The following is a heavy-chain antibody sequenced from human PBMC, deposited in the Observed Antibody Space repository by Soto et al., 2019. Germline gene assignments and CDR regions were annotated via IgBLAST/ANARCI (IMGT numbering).Heavy chain of an antibody. CDR1: GFTFSSYG. V-gene: IGHV3-30*18. Sequence: GGSLRLSCAASGFTFSSYGMHWVRQAPGKGLERVAVISYDGSNKYYADSVKGRFTISRDNSKNTLYPQMNSLRAEDTAVYYCAKDPGFLDYFDYWGQGTLVTVSS. D-gene: IGHD3-9*01. J-gene: IGHJ4*02. CDR2: ISYDGSNK. CDR3: AKDPGFLDYFDY.